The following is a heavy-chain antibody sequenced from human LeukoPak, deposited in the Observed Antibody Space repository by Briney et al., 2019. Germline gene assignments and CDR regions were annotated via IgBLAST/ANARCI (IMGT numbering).Heavy chain of an antibody. V-gene: IGHV4-59*01. CDR2: IYYSGST. Sequence: SETLSLTCTVSGGSISSYYWSWIRQPPGKGLEWIGYIYYSGSTNYNPSLKSRVTISVDTSKNQFSLKLSSVTAADTAVYYCARGRVYSSGWYNFDYWGQGTRVTVSS. CDR3: ARGRVYSSGWYNFDY. CDR1: GGSISSYY. J-gene: IGHJ4*02. D-gene: IGHD6-19*01.